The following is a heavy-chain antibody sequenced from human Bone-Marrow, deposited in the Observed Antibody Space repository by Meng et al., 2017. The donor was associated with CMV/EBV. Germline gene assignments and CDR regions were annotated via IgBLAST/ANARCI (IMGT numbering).Heavy chain of an antibody. V-gene: IGHV3-15*01. Sequence: GEFLKISCAASGFTFSNAWMSWVRQAPGKGLEWVGRIKSKTDGGTTDYAAPVRGRFTISRDDSKNTLYLQMNSLKTEDTAVYYCTTVGSYYVSGHYWGQGTLVTVSS. J-gene: IGHJ4*02. CDR1: GFTFSNAW. CDR2: IKSKTDGGTT. D-gene: IGHD1-26*01. CDR3: TTVGSYYVSGHY.